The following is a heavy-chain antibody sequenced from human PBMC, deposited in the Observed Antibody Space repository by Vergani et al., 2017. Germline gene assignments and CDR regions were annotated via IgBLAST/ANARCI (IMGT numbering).Heavy chain of an antibody. D-gene: IGHD3-9*01. CDR2: INPSGGHT. Sequence: QVQVVQSGAEVKKSGASVKVSCKTSGYTFSNYYMHWVRQAPGQGLEWMGIINPSGGHTNYAQKFQGRVTMTRDTSTSTVYMELSSLRSEDTAIYYCARGYDGILTGYRYWGQGTLVTVSA. CDR3: ARGYDGILTGYRY. CDR1: GYTFSNYY. J-gene: IGHJ4*02. V-gene: IGHV1-46*03.